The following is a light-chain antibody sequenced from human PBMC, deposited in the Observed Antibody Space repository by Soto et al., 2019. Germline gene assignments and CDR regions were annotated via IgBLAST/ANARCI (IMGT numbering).Light chain of an antibody. CDR3: QQSYTTPIT. Sequence: DIQMTQSPPSLSASVGDRVIITCRASQTISSHLNWYQQKPGKAPNLLVYAASSLQSGVPSRFTGSGSGTDFTLTISSLQPEDFATYFCQQSYTTPITFGQGTRL. V-gene: IGKV1-39*01. CDR1: QTISSH. J-gene: IGKJ5*01. CDR2: AAS.